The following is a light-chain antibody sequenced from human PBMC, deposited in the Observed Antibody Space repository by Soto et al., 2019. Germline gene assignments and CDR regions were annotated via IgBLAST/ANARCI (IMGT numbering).Light chain of an antibody. V-gene: IGLV2-14*01. J-gene: IGLJ2*01. CDR1: SSDVGGYNY. Sequence: QSALTQPASVSGSPGQSITISCTGTSSDVGGYNYVSWYQQHPGKAPKLMIYDVSNRPSGVSNRFSGSKSGNTASLTISGLQAEDEADYYCSSYTSSSTPVVFGGGTKADRP. CDR3: SSYTSSSTPVV. CDR2: DVS.